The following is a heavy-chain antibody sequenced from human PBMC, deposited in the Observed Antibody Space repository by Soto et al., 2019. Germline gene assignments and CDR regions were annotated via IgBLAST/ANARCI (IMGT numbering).Heavy chain of an antibody. J-gene: IGHJ5*02. CDR2: IYSGGST. Sequence: PGGSLRLSCAASGFTVNNNYMSWVRQAPGKGLEWVSLIYSGGSTYYVDSVKGRFTMSRDNSKNTVYLQMNSLRAEDTAVYYCARDRYSSGWLTGFDPWGQGTLVTVSS. V-gene: IGHV3-66*01. D-gene: IGHD6-19*01. CDR1: GFTVNNNY. CDR3: ARDRYSSGWLTGFDP.